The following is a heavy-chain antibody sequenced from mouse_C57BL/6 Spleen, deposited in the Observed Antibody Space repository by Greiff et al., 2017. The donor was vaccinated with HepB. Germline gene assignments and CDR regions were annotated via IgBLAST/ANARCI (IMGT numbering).Heavy chain of an antibody. CDR1: GYTFTSYW. V-gene: IGHV1-59*01. CDR2: IDPSDSYT. D-gene: IGHD1-1*01. Sequence: QVQLQQPGAELVRPGTSVKLSCKASGYTFTSYWMHWVKQRPGQGLEWIGVIDPSDSYTNYNQKFKGKATLTVDTSSSTAYMQLSSLTSEDSAVYYCARSPPDYYGSSYYFDYWGQGTTLTVSS. J-gene: IGHJ2*01. CDR3: ARSPPDYYGSSYYFDY.